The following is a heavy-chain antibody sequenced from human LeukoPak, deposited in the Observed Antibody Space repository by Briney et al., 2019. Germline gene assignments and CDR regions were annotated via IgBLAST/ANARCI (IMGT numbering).Heavy chain of an antibody. D-gene: IGHD3-10*01. J-gene: IGHJ5*02. CDR2: IYYSGTT. CDR3: ARAETNYYGSGSSTWFDP. Sequence: SETLSLTCTVSGGSISGYYWSWIRQPPWKGLEWIGYIYYSGTTIYNPSLKSRVTISIDTSKNQFSLKMSSVTAADTAVYYCARAETNYYGSGSSTWFDPWGQGTLVTVSS. V-gene: IGHV4-59*08. CDR1: GGSISGYY.